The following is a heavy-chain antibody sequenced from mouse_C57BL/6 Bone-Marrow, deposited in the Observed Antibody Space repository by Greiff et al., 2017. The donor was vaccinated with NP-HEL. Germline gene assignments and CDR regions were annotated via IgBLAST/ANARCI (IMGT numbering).Heavy chain of an antibody. V-gene: IGHV14-2*01. CDR3: ARSAPSTMITTFFDY. CDR2: IDPEDGET. J-gene: IGHJ2*01. Sequence: EVQLQQSGAELVKPGASVKLSCTASGFNIKDYYMHWVKQRTEQGLEWIGRIDPEDGETKYAPKFQGKATITADTSSNTAYLQLSSLTSEDTVVYYCARSAPSTMITTFFDYWGQGTTLTVSS. D-gene: IGHD2-4*01. CDR1: GFNIKDYY.